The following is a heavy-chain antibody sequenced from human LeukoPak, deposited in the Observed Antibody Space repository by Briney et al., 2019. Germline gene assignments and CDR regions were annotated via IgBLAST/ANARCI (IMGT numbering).Heavy chain of an antibody. CDR2: IYYSGST. V-gene: IGHV4-39*01. CDR1: GGSISSSSYY. J-gene: IGHJ4*02. D-gene: IGHD6-13*01. Sequence: KPSETLSLTCTVSGGSISSSSYYWGWIRQPPGKGLEWIGSIYYSGSTYYNPSLKSRVTISVDTSKNQFSLKLSSVTAADTAVYYCARGFSSWYGVYFDYWGQGTLVTVSS. CDR3: ARGFSSWYGVYFDY.